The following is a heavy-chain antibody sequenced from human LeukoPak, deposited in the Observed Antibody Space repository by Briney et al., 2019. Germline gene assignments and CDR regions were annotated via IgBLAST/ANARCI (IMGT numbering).Heavy chain of an antibody. CDR1: GFTFNSHW. Sequence: SGGSLRLSCAASGFTFNSHWMHWVRQAPGKGLMWVSTVSPVGTDTNYADSVKGRFTISRDNSKNTLYLQMNSLRAEDTAVYYCARIIGYCSSTSCYVEGLDYWGQGTLVTVSS. CDR3: ARIIGYCSSTSCYVEGLDY. CDR2: VSPVGTDT. J-gene: IGHJ4*02. D-gene: IGHD2-2*01. V-gene: IGHV3-74*01.